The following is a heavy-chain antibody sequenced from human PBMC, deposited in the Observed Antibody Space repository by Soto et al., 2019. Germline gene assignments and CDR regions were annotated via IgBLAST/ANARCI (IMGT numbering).Heavy chain of an antibody. CDR2: IIPILGIA. CDR3: ARLSDYDGLSSDY. V-gene: IGHV1-69*02. Sequence: SVKVSCKASGGTFSSYTISLVRQAPGQGLEWMGRIIPILGIADYAQKFQGRVTITADKSTSTAYMELSSLRSEDTAVYYCARLSDYDGLSSDYWGQGTLVTVSS. D-gene: IGHD3-10*01. J-gene: IGHJ4*02. CDR1: GGTFSSYT.